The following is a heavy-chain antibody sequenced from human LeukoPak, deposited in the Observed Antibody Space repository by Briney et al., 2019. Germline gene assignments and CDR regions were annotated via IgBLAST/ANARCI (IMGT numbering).Heavy chain of an antibody. V-gene: IGHV4-34*01. D-gene: IGHD5-18*01. CDR2: INHSGST. J-gene: IGHJ4*02. CDR3: ARGRIQLWLSPFDY. CDR1: GGSFSGYY. Sequence: SETLSLTCAVHGGSFSGYYWSWIRQPPGKGLEWIGEINHSGSTNYNPSLKSRVTISVDTSKNQFSLKLSSVTAADTAVYYCARGRIQLWLSPFDYWGQGTLVTVSS.